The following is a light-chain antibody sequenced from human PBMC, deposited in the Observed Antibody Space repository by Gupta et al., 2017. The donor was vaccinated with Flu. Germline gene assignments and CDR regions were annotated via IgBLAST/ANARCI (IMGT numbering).Light chain of an antibody. CDR2: KAS. CDR1: QTISSW. Sequence: IQMPQSPSTLSASVGDRVTITCRASQTISSWLAWYQQKPGKAPNLLIYKASSLESGVPSRFSGSGSGTEFTLTISRLQPDDFATYYCQHHNTYPWTFGQGTKVEIK. J-gene: IGKJ1*01. CDR3: QHHNTYPWT. V-gene: IGKV1-5*03.